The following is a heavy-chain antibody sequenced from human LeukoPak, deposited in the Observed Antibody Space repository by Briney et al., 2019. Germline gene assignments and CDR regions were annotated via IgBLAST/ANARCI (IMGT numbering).Heavy chain of an antibody. Sequence: GASVKVSYKASGYTFTGYYMHWVRQAPGQGLEWMGWINPNSGGTNYAQKFQGRVTMTRDTSISTAYMELSRLRSDDTAVYYCAREMATIVNQFDYWGQGTLVTVSS. CDR1: GYTFTGYY. V-gene: IGHV1-2*02. CDR3: AREMATIVNQFDY. CDR2: INPNSGGT. J-gene: IGHJ4*02. D-gene: IGHD5-24*01.